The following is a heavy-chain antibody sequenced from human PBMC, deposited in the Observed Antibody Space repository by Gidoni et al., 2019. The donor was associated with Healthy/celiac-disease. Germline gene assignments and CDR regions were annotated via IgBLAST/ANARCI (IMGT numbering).Heavy chain of an antibody. D-gene: IGHD6-6*01. Sequence: EVQLVESGGGLVQPGGSLRLSCAVYGFTFSSYWMRWVRQAPGKGLEWVANIKQDGSEKYYVDSVKGRFTISRDNAKNSLYLQMNSLRAEDTAVYYCARGRRGGAARPVVYFDYWGQGTLVTVSS. V-gene: IGHV3-7*01. CDR3: ARGRRGGAARPVVYFDY. CDR1: GFTFSSYW. J-gene: IGHJ4*02. CDR2: IKQDGSEK.